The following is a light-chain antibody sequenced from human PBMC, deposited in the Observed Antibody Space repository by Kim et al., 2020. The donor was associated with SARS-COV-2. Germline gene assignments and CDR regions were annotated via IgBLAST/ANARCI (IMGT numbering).Light chain of an antibody. Sequence: VALGQTVRITCQGDSLRTYYQTWFQQKPGQAPIVVFYGKNNRPSGIPDRFSGSSSGNTASLTITATQAGDEADYYCNSRDNNDNVLFGGGTQLTVL. V-gene: IGLV3-19*01. CDR3: NSRDNNDNVL. J-gene: IGLJ2*01. CDR2: GKN. CDR1: SLRTYY.